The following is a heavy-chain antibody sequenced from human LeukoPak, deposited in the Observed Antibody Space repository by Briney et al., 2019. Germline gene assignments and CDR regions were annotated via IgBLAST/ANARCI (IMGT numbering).Heavy chain of an antibody. V-gene: IGHV3-33*08. J-gene: IGHJ4*02. CDR3: AREYPPRYYYDSSGHLDY. Sequence: PGGAVRLSCAASGFAFSSYGMHWVRQAPGKGLEWVAVISYDGSNKYYADSVKGRFTICRENPKNTLYLQMNSLRAEDTAVYYCAREYPPRYYYDSSGHLDYWGQGTLVTVSS. CDR1: GFAFSSYG. D-gene: IGHD3-22*01. CDR2: ISYDGSNK.